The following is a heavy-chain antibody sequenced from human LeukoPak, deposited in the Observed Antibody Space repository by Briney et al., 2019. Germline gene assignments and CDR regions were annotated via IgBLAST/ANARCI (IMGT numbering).Heavy chain of an antibody. V-gene: IGHV3-23*01. J-gene: IGHJ4*02. CDR1: GFTFSSSA. CDR2: ISGSGSGGST. Sequence: GGSLRLSCAASGFTFSSSAMSWVRQAPGKGLEWVSSISGSGSGGSTYYADSVKGRFTISRDNSKNTVYLQVISLTAEDTAVYYCAKDDAWLRFGEWSQGTLVTVSS. CDR3: AKDDAWLRFGE. D-gene: IGHD3-10*01.